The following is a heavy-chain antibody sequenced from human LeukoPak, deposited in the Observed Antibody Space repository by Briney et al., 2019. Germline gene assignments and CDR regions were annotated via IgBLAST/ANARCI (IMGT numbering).Heavy chain of an antibody. D-gene: IGHD1-26*01. V-gene: IGHV3-7*01. CDR1: GFTFTTYW. J-gene: IGHJ4*02. CDR2: IKQDGSEE. CDR3: ARGSSAGASLRHDY. Sequence: GGSLRLSCAASGFTFTTYWMHWVRQAPGKGLEWVANIKQDGSEENFVDSVKGRFAISRDNAKKSLYLQMNSLRAEDTAVYCARGSSAGASLRHDYWGQGTLVTVSS.